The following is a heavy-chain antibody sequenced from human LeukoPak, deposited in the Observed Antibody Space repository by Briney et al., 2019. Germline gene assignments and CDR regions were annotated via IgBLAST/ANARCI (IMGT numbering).Heavy chain of an antibody. J-gene: IGHJ4*02. Sequence: SETLSLTCTVSGGSISSYYWSWIRQPPGKGLEWIGYIYYSGSTNYNPSLKSRVTISVDTSKNQFSLKLSSVTAADTAVYYCARDYYGSGSYPFYWGQGTLVTVSS. CDR3: ARDYYGSGSYPFY. CDR2: IYYSGST. V-gene: IGHV4-59*12. D-gene: IGHD3-10*01. CDR1: GGSISSYY.